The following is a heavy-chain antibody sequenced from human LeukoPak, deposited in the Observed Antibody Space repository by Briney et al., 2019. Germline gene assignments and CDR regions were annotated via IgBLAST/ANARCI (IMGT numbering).Heavy chain of an antibody. D-gene: IGHD1-26*01. J-gene: IGHJ5*02. V-gene: IGHV1-46*01. CDR3: ARDNSVGDTAWWFDP. Sequence: GESLKTSCKASGYTFTSYGISWVRQAPGQGLEWMGLINPSGSSTSYAQKFQGRLSLTRDMSTSTDYMELSSLRSEDTAVYYCARDNSVGDTAWWFDPWGQGTLVTVSS. CDR2: INPSGSST. CDR1: GYTFTSYG.